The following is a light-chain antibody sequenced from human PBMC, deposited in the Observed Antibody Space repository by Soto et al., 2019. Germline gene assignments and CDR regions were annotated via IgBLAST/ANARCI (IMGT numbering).Light chain of an antibody. CDR3: QHYGRSPIT. V-gene: IGKV3-20*01. CDR2: GAS. CDR1: QTVSSDY. J-gene: IGKJ5*01. Sequence: EIVLTQSPDTLSLSAGERATLSCRSSQTVSSDYLVWYQHKPGQAPRLLIYGASSRAAGIPDRFSGSGSGTDFTLTISRLEPEDFALYYCQHYGRSPITFGQGTRLEIK.